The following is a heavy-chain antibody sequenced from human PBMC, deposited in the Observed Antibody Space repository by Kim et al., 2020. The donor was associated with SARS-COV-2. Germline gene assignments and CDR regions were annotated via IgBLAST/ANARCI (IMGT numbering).Heavy chain of an antibody. CDR2: IHYTGTT. V-gene: IGHV4-31*03. CDR3: AREKSHDILTGFYC. J-gene: IGHJ1*01. D-gene: IGHD3-9*01. Sequence: SETLSLTCTVSGGSLGSSSNYWGWIRQHPGKGLEWIGHIHYTGTTYPNPSLKSRLIISVDTSKNQFSLKLSSVTAADTAVYYCAREKSHDILTGFYCWG. CDR1: GGSLGSSSNY.